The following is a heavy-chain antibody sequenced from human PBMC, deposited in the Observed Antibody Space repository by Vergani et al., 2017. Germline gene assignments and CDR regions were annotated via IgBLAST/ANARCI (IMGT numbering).Heavy chain of an antibody. J-gene: IGHJ4*02. V-gene: IGHV3-9*01. CDR3: AKGVQIAAGTSLFDY. Sequence: EVQLVESGGGLVQPGRSLRLSCAASGFTFDDYAMHWVRQAPGKGLEWVSGISWNSGSIGYADSVKGRFTISRDNAKNSLYLQMTSLRAEDTALYYCAKGVQIAAGTSLFDYWGQGTLVTVSS. D-gene: IGHD6-13*01. CDR1: GFTFDDYA. CDR2: ISWNSGSI.